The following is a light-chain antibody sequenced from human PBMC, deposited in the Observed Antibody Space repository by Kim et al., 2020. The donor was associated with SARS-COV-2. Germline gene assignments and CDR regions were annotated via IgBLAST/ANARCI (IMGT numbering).Light chain of an antibody. J-gene: IGLJ2*01. V-gene: IGLV3-1*01. CDR1: ELGQKY. CDR2: QHC. CDR3: QAWDSSTVV. Sequence: SYELTQPPSLSVSPGQTASITCSGDELGQKYVSWYQQKPGQSPVLVIYQHCKRPSGIPERFSGSNSGNTATLTISGTHGMDEADYYCQAWDSSTVVFGGG.